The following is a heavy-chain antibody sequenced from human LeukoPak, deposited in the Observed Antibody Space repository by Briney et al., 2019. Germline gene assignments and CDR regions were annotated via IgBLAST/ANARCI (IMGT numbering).Heavy chain of an antibody. J-gene: IGHJ4*02. Sequence: KPSETLSLTCTVSGGSINGYSWTWIRQPPGKGLEWIGYMYYSGSTNYNPSLKSRVTISVDTSKNQFSLKLSSVTAADTAVYYCAGGFSELLFDYWGQGTLVTVSS. CDR2: MYYSGST. CDR1: GGSINGYS. V-gene: IGHV4-59*01. CDR3: AGGFSELLFDY. D-gene: IGHD1-26*01.